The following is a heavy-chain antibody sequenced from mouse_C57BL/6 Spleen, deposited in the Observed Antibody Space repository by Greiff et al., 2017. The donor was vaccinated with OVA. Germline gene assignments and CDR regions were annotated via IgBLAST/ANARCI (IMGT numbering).Heavy chain of an antibody. CDR2: IYPGSGST. D-gene: IGHD2-4*01. V-gene: IGHV1-55*01. Sequence: VQLQQPGAELVKPGASVKMSCKASGYTFTSYWITWVKQRPGQGLEWIGDIYPGSGSTNYNEKFKSKATLTVDTSSSTAYMQLSSLTSEDAAVYYCARYYDYDEVHYWGQGTTLTVSS. CDR1: GYTFTSYW. CDR3: ARYYDYDEVHY. J-gene: IGHJ2*01.